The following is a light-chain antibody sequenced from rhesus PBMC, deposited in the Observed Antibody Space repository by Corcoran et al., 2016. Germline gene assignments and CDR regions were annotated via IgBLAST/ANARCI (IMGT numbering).Light chain of an antibody. J-gene: IGKJ1*01. CDR3: QHGYGSLWT. CDR1: QGISNN. Sequence: DIQMTQSPSSLSASVGDRVTITCRASQGISNNLAWYRQKPGKVPKPLIYKASTLQSGIPSRFSGSESGTDFTLTISSLQPEDFATYYCQHGYGSLWTFGQGTKVEIK. V-gene: IGKV1-25*01. CDR2: KAS.